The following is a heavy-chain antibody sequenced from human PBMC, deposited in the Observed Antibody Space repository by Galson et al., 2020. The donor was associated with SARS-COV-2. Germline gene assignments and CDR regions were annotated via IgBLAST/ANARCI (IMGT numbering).Heavy chain of an antibody. Sequence: HGESLKISCKGSGYSFTNYWIGWVRQMPGKGLEWMGIIYPGDSATRYSPSFQGQVTISADKSISTAYLQWSSLKASDTAMYYCARHEDASMIVTGGTYAFDIWGQGTMVTVSS. CDR2: IYPGDSAT. J-gene: IGHJ3*02. V-gene: IGHV5-51*01. D-gene: IGHD3-22*01. CDR1: GYSFTNYW. CDR3: ARHEDASMIVTGGTYAFDI.